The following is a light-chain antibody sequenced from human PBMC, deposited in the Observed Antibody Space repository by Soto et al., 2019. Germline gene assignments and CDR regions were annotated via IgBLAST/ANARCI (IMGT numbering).Light chain of an antibody. CDR3: SSYAGSGLYV. V-gene: IGLV2-8*01. CDR2: EVS. CDR1: SSDVGGYNY. Sequence: QSVLTQPPSASGSPGQSVTISCTGTSSDVGGYNYVSWYQQHPGKAPKLMIYEVSKRPSGVPDRFSGSKSGNTASLTVSGLQAEDEADSYCSSYAGSGLYVFGTGTKVNVL. J-gene: IGLJ1*01.